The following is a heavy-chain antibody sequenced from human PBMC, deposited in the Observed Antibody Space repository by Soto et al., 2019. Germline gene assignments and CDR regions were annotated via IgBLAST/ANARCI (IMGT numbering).Heavy chain of an antibody. J-gene: IGHJ4*02. CDR2: ISYDGSNK. CDR3: ASPREGQWLVFDH. CDR1: GFTFSSYA. V-gene: IGHV3-30-3*01. D-gene: IGHD6-19*01. Sequence: GSLRLSCAASGFTFSSYAMHWVRQAPGKGLEWVAVISYDGSNKYYADSVKGRFTISRDDSKNTVFLQMNSLKVEDTAAYFCASPREGQWLVFDHWGQRTLVTVS.